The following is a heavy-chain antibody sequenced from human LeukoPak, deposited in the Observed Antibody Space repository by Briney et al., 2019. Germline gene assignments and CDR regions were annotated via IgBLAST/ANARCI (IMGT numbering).Heavy chain of an antibody. D-gene: IGHD2-2*01. CDR2: IWFDGKNE. CDR1: GFTFNSYG. J-gene: IGHJ5*02. V-gene: IGHV3-33*06. Sequence: GRSLRLSCAASGFTFNSYGMHWVRQAPGKGLEWVADIWFDGKNEHFADSVKGRFTISRDNSKNTMYLQINSLRAEDTAVYYCAKDVYCSSTSCSWGQGTLVTVSS. CDR3: AKDVYCSSTSCS.